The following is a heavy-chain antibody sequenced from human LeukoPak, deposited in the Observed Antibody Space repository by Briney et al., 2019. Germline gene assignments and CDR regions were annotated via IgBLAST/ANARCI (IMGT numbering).Heavy chain of an antibody. CDR1: GFTFSSYG. V-gene: IGHV3-33*01. J-gene: IGHJ4*02. CDR2: IWYDGSNK. D-gene: IGHD5-18*01. CDR3: ASTKSGYITDG. Sequence: GGSLRLSCAASGFTFSSYGMHWVRRAPGKGLEGVAVIWYDGSNKYYADSVKGRFTISRDNSKNTLYLQMNSLRAENTAVYYCASTKSGYITDGWGQGTLVTVSS.